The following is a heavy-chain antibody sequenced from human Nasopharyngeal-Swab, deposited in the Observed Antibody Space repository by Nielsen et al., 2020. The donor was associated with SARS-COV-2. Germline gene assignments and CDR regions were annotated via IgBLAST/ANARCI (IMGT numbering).Heavy chain of an antibody. CDR3: ARGPGDSTGYFYYYYYMDV. J-gene: IGHJ6*03. V-gene: IGHV3-48*01. CDR1: GFTFSSYS. Sequence: GESLKISCAASGFTFSSYSMNWVRQAPGKGLEGVSYISSSSSTIYYADSVKGRFTISRDNAKNSLYLQMNSLRAEDTAVYYCARGPGDSTGYFYYYYYMDVWGKGTTVTVSS. CDR2: ISSSSSTI. D-gene: IGHD3-22*01.